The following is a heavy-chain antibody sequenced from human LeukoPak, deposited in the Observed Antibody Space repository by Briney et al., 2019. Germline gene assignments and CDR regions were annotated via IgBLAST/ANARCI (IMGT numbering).Heavy chain of an antibody. CDR2: IYSGGST. J-gene: IGHJ4*02. CDR1: GFTVSSNY. D-gene: IGHD3-22*01. CDR3: ARDLDYDSSGYGY. V-gene: IGHV3-53*01. Sequence: GGVLRLSCAASGFTVSSNYMSWVRQAPGKGLEWVSVIYSGGSTYYADSVKGRFTISRDNSKNTLYLQMNSLRAEDTAVYYCARDLDYDSSGYGYWGQGTLVTVSS.